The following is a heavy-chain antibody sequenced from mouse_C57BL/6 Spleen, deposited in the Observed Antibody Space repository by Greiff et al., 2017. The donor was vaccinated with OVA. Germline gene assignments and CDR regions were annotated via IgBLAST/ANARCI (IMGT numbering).Heavy chain of an antibody. CDR3: ARRGLLRLQYFDV. Sequence: EVQLQQSGPELVKPGASVKIPCKASGYTFTDYNMDWVKQSHGKSLEWIGDINPNNGGTIYNQKFKGKATLTVDKSSSTAYMELRSLTSEDTAVYYCARRGLLRLQYFDVWGTGTTVTVSS. D-gene: IGHD2-3*01. CDR2: INPNNGGT. V-gene: IGHV1-18*01. CDR1: GYTFTDYN. J-gene: IGHJ1*03.